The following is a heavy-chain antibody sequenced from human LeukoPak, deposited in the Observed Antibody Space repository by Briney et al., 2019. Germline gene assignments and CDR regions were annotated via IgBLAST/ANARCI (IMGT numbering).Heavy chain of an antibody. Sequence: SXYTFTGYYXXXXRQAPXQGLXXXXXINPNSGGTNYAQKFQGRVTMTRDTSISTAYMELRSLRSDDTAVYYCARSLYGTMVRGAEGYWGQGTLVTVSS. V-gene: IGHV1-2*02. CDR1: XYTFTGYY. CDR2: INPNSGGT. CDR3: ARSLYGTMVRGAEGY. J-gene: IGHJ4*02. D-gene: IGHD3-10*01.